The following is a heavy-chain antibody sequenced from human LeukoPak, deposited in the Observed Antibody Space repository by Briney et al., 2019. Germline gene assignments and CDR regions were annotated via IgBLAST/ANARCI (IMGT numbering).Heavy chain of an antibody. CDR1: GFTFSSYS. CDR3: ARGPKDYNWFDP. CDR2: ISSSSTI. Sequence: TGGSLRLSCAASGFTFSSYSMNWVRQAPGKGLECVSYISSSSTIYYADSVKGRFTISRDNAKNSLYLQMNGLRAEDTAVYYCARGPKDYNWFDPWGQGTLVTVSS. J-gene: IGHJ5*02. V-gene: IGHV3-48*01.